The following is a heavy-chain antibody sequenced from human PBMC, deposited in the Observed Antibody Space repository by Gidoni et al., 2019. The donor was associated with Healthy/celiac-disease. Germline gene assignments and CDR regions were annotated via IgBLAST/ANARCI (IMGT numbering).Heavy chain of an antibody. V-gene: IGHV1-69*01. CDR3: AREGLIVVVPAADQLGAFDI. CDR1: GGTFSRYA. J-gene: IGHJ3*02. Sequence: QVQLVQSGAEVKKPGCSVKVSCKASGGTFSRYAISWVRQAPGQGLEWMGGIIPIFGTANYAQKFQGRVTITADESTSTAYMELSSLRSEDTAVYYCAREGLIVVVPAADQLGAFDIWGQGTMVTVSS. D-gene: IGHD2-2*01. CDR2: IIPIFGTA.